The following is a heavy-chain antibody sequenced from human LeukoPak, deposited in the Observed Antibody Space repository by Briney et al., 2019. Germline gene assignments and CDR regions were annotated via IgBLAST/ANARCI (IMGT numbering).Heavy chain of an antibody. D-gene: IGHD3-3*01. CDR1: GGSVSSGISY. J-gene: IGHJ6*02. Sequence: SETLSLTCSVSGGSVSSGISYWSWIRQLPGKGLEWIGDVNLGGSTNYTPSLKSRVTISVDTSKNQFSLKLSSVTAADTAVYYCARERRLWSGGYYGMDVWGQGTTVTVSS. V-gene: IGHV4-39*07. CDR2: VNLGGST. CDR3: ARERRLWSGGYYGMDV.